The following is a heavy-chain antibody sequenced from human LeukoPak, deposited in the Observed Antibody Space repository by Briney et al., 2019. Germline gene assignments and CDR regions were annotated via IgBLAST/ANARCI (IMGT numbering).Heavy chain of an antibody. Sequence: GGSLRLSCAASGFTFSSDWMSWVRQAPGKWLEWVANIKQDGSEKYYVDSVKGRFTISRDNARNSLYLQMNSLRAEDTAVYYCAREMVAVAGTNFDYWGRGTLVTVSS. D-gene: IGHD6-19*01. V-gene: IGHV3-7*03. CDR2: IKQDGSEK. J-gene: IGHJ4*02. CDR3: AREMVAVAGTNFDY. CDR1: GFTFSSDW.